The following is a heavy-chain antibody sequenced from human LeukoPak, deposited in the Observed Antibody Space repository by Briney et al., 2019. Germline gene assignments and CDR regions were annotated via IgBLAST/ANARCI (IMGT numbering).Heavy chain of an antibody. CDR2: FYSGGAT. CDR1: GFTVSSNY. Sequence: GGSLRLSCAASGFTVSSNYVSWVRQAPGKGLEWVSVFYSGGATYYADSVKGRFTISRDNAKNSLYLQMNSLRAEDTAVYYCARGRGIVVDWGQGTLVTVSS. D-gene: IGHD2-2*01. V-gene: IGHV3-53*01. CDR3: ARGRGIVVD. J-gene: IGHJ4*02.